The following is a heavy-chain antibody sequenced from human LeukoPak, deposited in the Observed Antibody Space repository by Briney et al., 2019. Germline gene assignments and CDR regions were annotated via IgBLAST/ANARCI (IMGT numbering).Heavy chain of an antibody. J-gene: IGHJ6*03. V-gene: IGHV4-59*01. Sequence: SETLSLTCTVSGGSISSYYWSWIRQPPGTGLEWIGYIYYSGSTNYNPSLKSRVTISVDTSKNQFSLKLSSVTAADTAVYYCARVDTANHYYYYYYMDVWGKGTTVTVSS. CDR2: IYYSGST. CDR3: ARVDTANHYYYYYYMDV. D-gene: IGHD5-18*01. CDR1: GGSISSYY.